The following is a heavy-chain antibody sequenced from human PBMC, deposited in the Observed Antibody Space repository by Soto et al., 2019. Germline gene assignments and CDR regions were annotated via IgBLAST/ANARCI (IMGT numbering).Heavy chain of an antibody. D-gene: IGHD2-15*01. Sequence: EVQLVESGGGLVKPGGSLRLSCAASGFTFSSYSMNWVRQAPGKGLEWVSSISSSSSYIYYADSVKGRFTISRDNAKNSLYLQMNSLRAEDTAVYYCAREHPSSDEMDVWGRGTTVTVSS. V-gene: IGHV3-21*01. J-gene: IGHJ6*04. CDR3: AREHPSSDEMDV. CDR1: GFTFSSYS. CDR2: ISSSSSYI.